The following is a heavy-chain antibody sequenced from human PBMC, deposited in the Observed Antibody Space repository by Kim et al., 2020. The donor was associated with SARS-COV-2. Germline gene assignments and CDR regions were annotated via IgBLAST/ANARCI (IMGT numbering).Heavy chain of an antibody. J-gene: IGHJ4*02. CDR1: DGSIRDYY. CDR3: ARRDPRGYYCL. CDR2: VFSSGTT. D-gene: IGHD3-22*01. Sequence: SETLSLTCTVSDGSIRDYYWSWFRQPPGKGLEWIGYVFSSGTTNYNPSLESRLPISVDTSKNQFSLRLRSVTAADTAVYYGARRDPRGYYCLWGQGSLVT. V-gene: IGHV4-59*01.